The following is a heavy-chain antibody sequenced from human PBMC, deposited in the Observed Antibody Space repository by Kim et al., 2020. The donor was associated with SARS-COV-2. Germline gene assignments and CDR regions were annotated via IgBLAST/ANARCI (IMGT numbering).Heavy chain of an antibody. CDR2: ST. D-gene: IGHD2-15*01. Sequence: STYYADSVKGRFTISRDNSKNTVYLQMNSLRAEDTAIYYCAKYSGSHDYWGQGTLVTVSS. J-gene: IGHJ4*02. CDR3: AKYSGSHDY. V-gene: IGHV3-23*01.